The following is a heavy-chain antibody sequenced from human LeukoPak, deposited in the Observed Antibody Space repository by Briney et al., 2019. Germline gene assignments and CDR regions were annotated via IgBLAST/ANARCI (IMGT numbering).Heavy chain of an antibody. CDR3: AKGYGGENFDY. D-gene: IGHD4-23*01. V-gene: IGHV3-30*18. CDR2: ISFDGSYK. Sequence: GGSLRLSCAASGFTFSTYGMHWVRQAPGKGLEWVAVISFDGSYKSYADSMKGRFTISRDNSKNTLYLQMNSLRVEDTAVYYCAKGYGGENFDYWGQGTLVTVSS. J-gene: IGHJ4*02. CDR1: GFTFSTYG.